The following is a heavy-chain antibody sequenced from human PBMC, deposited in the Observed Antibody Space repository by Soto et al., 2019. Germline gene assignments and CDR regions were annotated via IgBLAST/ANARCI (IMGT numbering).Heavy chain of an antibody. CDR1: GGSISSSSYY. Sequence: QLQLQESGPGLVKPSETLSLTCTVSGGSISSSSYYWAWVRQPPGKGQEWIGSIYYNGSTYYNPSLKGRLTISVDTSKNHFSLKLSSATAADTAVYYCARHMRDPAFDIWGQGTVVTVSS. J-gene: IGHJ3*02. CDR2: IYYNGST. V-gene: IGHV4-39*01. CDR3: ARHMRDPAFDI.